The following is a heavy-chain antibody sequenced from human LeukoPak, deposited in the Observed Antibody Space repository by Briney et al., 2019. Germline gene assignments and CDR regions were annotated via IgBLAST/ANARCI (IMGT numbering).Heavy chain of an antibody. V-gene: IGHV1-18*01. CDR2: TSAYNGKT. D-gene: IGHD5-12*01. J-gene: IGHJ4*02. Sequence: ASVKVSCKTSGYTFTNYAISWVRQAPGQGLEWVGWTSAYNGKTDYAQKFQGRVTMTTDSSTSTAYMELRSLRSDDTAVYYCARDLPADTGYATHDYWGQGTLVTVSS. CDR1: GYTFTNYA. CDR3: ARDLPADTGYATHDY.